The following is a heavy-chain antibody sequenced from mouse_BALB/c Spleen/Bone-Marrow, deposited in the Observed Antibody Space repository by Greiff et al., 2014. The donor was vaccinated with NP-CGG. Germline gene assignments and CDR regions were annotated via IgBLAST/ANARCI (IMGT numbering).Heavy chain of an antibody. CDR2: INPSNGRI. J-gene: IGHJ1*01. V-gene: IGHV1S81*02. D-gene: IGHD1-1*01. Sequence: QVQLQQSGAELVKPWASVKLSCKASGYTFTSYWMQWGKKRPGQGLEWIGEINPSNGRINYNEKFKSKATLTVDKSSSTAYMQLSSLTSEDSAVYYCARKYYGSSYVWYFDVWGAGTTVTVSS. CDR3: ARKYYGSSYVWYFDV. CDR1: GYTFTSYW.